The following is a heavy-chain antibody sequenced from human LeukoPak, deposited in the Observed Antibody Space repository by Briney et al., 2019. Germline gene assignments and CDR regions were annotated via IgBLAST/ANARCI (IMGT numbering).Heavy chain of an antibody. Sequence: GGSLRLSCAASGFTFSNYRMSWVRQAPGKGPEWVANIKKDGSEKYYVDSVKGRFTISRDNANNSLYMQMNSLRVEDTGVYYCARESRGRSKIDYWGQGTLVTVSS. V-gene: IGHV3-7*01. CDR2: IKKDGSEK. D-gene: IGHD4-17*01. J-gene: IGHJ4*02. CDR3: ARESRGRSKIDY. CDR1: GFTFSNYR.